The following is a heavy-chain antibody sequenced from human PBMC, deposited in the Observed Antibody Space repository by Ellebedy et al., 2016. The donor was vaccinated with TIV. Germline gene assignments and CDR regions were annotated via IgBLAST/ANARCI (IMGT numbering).Heavy chain of an antibody. D-gene: IGHD2-8*02. J-gene: IGHJ4*02. CDR2: ISTSNGNA. CDR3: ARAVDLVPLKLDY. Sequence: AASVKVSCKASGYTFTTYGITWVRQAPGQGLEWMGWISTSNGNANYAQKLQGRVTMTTDPSTTTVYVELRSLRSDDTAVYYCARAVDLVPLKLDYWGQGTLVTVSS. V-gene: IGHV1-18*01. CDR1: GYTFTTYG.